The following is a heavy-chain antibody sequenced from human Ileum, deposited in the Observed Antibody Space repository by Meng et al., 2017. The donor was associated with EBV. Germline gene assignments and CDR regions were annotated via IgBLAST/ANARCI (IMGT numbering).Heavy chain of an antibody. Sequence: VQRQEPGPGMGKHSQTLSLTCAFSGVSIGSGYCPWCWVRQRPGKGLEWSGHSGSTSYNPSLRSRVTISVDTSKNQFSLKMNSDTARDTAVYYYVSYAVGAGGIGYWGQGILVTVSS. CDR2: SGST. CDR1: GVSIGSGYCP. J-gene: IGHJ4*02. V-gene: IGHV4-30-4*01. CDR3: VSYAVGAGGIGY. D-gene: IGHD1-26*01.